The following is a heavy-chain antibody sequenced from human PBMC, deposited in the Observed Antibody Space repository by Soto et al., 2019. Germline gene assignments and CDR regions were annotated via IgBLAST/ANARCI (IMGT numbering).Heavy chain of an antibody. CDR3: ARGGGSWYTDY. J-gene: IGHJ4*02. CDR1: GYTFTSYD. CDR2: ISGYNGNT. D-gene: IGHD6-13*01. V-gene: IGHV1-18*04. Sequence: ASVKVSCKASGYTFTSYDITWVRQAPGQGLEWMGWISGYNGNTNYAQKVQGRVTVTTDTSTRTAYLELRSLTSNNTAVYYCARGGGSWYTDYWGQGTLVTVSS.